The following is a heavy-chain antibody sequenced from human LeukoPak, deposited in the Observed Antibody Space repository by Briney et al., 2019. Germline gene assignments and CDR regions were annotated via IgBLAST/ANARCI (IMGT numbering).Heavy chain of an antibody. J-gene: IGHJ4*02. D-gene: IGHD4-23*01. Sequence: SETLSLSCSVSGASISGDYRTWIRQPAGKGLEWIGRIYSSESTNYNPSLKGRVTMSVDTSKNQFSLRLSSVTAADTAVYYCARVYGGISFYFDYWGQGTLVTVSS. CDR3: ARVYGGISFYFDY. CDR2: IYSSEST. CDR1: GASISGDY. V-gene: IGHV4-4*07.